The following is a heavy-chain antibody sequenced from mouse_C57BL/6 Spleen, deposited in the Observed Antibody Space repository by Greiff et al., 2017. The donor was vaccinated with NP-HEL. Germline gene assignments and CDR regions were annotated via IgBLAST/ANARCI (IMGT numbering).Heavy chain of an antibody. V-gene: IGHV1-82*01. D-gene: IGHD2-4*01. J-gene: IGHJ4*01. CDR3: ARPYDYDPYAMDY. Sequence: VQLQQSGPELVKPGASVKISCKASGYAFSSSWMNWVKQRPGTGLEWIGRIYPGDGDTNYNGKFKGKATLTADKSSSTAYMQLSSLTSEDSAVYFCARPYDYDPYAMDYWGQGTSVTVSS. CDR2: IYPGDGDT. CDR1: GYAFSSSW.